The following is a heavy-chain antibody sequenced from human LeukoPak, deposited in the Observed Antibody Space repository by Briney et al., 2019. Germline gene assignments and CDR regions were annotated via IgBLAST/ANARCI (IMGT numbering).Heavy chain of an antibody. CDR3: ARSPEVIVGALSFDY. J-gene: IGHJ4*02. V-gene: IGHV4-38-2*01. D-gene: IGHD1-26*01. CDR1: GYSISSGYY. CDR2: IYHSGGS. Sequence: SETLSLTCPVSGYSISSGYYWGWIRQPPGKGLEWIGSIYHSGGSYYNPSLKSRGTISVDTSKNQFSLKLSSVTAADTAVYYCARSPEVIVGALSFDYWGQGTLVTVSS.